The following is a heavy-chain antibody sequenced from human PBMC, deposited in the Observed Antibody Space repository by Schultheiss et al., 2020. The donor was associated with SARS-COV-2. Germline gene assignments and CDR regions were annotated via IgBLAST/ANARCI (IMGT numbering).Heavy chain of an antibody. J-gene: IGHJ4*02. CDR3: ARELLGAAGYDY. D-gene: IGHD3-16*01. V-gene: IGHV3-66*01. Sequence: GGSLRLSCAASGFTVSSNYMSWVRQAPGKGLEWVSVIYSGGSTYYADSVKGRFTISRDNSKNTLYLQMNSLRAEDTAVYYCARELLGAAGYDYWGQGTLVTVSS. CDR1: GFTVSSNY. CDR2: IYSGGST.